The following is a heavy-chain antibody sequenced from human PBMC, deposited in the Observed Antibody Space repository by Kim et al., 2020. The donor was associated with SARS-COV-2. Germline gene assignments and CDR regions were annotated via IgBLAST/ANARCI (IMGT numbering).Heavy chain of an antibody. Sequence: SETLSLTCTVSGGSISSYYWSWIRQPPGKGLEWIGYIYYSGSTNYNPSLKSRVTISVDTSKNQFSLKLSSVTAADTAVYYCARAPLDLYYDFWSGYYNYYYMDVWGKGTTVTVSS. V-gene: IGHV4-59*01. CDR1: GGSISSYY. D-gene: IGHD3-3*01. CDR2: IYYSGST. CDR3: ARAPLDLYYDFWSGYYNYYYMDV. J-gene: IGHJ6*03.